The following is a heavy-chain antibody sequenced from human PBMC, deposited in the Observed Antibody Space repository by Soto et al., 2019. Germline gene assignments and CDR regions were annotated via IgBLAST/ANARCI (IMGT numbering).Heavy chain of an antibody. V-gene: IGHV3-30*03. Sequence: QVQLVESGGGVVQPGRSLRLSCAASGFTFSSYGMHWVRQAPGKGLEWVAVISYDGSNKYYADSVKGRFTISRDNSKNTLYLQMNSLRAEDTAVYYCARAERISGGYYGMDVWGQGTTVTVSS. J-gene: IGHJ6*02. CDR2: ISYDGSNK. CDR1: GFTFSSYG. CDR3: ARAERISGGYYGMDV. D-gene: IGHD6-25*01.